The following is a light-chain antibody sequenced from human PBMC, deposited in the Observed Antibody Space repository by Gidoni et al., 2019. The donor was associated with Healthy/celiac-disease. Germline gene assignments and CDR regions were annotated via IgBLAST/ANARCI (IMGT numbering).Light chain of an antibody. Sequence: HSALSQPASVSGSPGQSVTISCTGTSDAIGGPDLVSWYQHHPGNAPQLLIYDVSNRPSGISNRFSGSKSGNSASLTISGLLPEDEADYYCSSLTTTTVVVFGGGTKLTVL. CDR1: SDAIGGPDL. CDR3: SSLTTTTVVV. CDR2: DVS. V-gene: IGLV2-14*03. J-gene: IGLJ2*01.